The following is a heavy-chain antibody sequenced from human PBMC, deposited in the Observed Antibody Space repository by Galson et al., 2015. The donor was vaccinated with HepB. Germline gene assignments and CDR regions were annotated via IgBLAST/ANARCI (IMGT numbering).Heavy chain of an antibody. D-gene: IGHD2-15*01. J-gene: IGHJ6*02. Sequence: SVKVSCKASGDTSNTYAFSWVRQAPGQGLAWMGGFIPISGKAIYAQKFKGRLTITADESTNTGYMELSSLRFEDTAVYYCAVVGFCSGGTCYSFYHYYHMDVWGQGTTVIVSS. CDR3: AVVGFCSGGTCYSFYHYYHMDV. CDR1: GDTSNTYA. CDR2: FIPISGKA. V-gene: IGHV1-69*13.